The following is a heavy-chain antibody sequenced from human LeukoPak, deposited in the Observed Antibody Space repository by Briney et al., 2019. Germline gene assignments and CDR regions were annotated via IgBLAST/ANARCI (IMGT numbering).Heavy chain of an antibody. Sequence: SVKVSCKASGGTFSSYAISWVRQAPGQGLEWMGRIIPILGIANYAQKFQGRVAITPDKSTSTAYMELSSLRSEDTAVYYCARGNCGGDCYPHDAFDIWGQGTMVTVSS. CDR3: ARGNCGGDCYPHDAFDI. J-gene: IGHJ3*02. V-gene: IGHV1-69*04. CDR2: IIPILGIA. CDR1: GGTFSSYA. D-gene: IGHD2-21*02.